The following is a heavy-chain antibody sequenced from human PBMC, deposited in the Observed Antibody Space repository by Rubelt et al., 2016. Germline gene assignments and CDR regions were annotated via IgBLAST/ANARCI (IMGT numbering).Heavy chain of an antibody. CDR2: VSYDESDK. Sequence: QVQLVESGGGVVQSGGSLRLSCAGSGFIFSNYAMHWVRQAPGKGLEWVAVVSYDESDKNYADSVKGRFTISREHSKNPVYLQMNSLRVDDTAMYYCTRNYSDSGGYYEGAHWGQGTLVTVSS. J-gene: IGHJ4*02. D-gene: IGHD3-22*01. CDR1: GFIFSNYA. CDR3: TRNYSDSGGYYEGAH. V-gene: IGHV3-30*03.